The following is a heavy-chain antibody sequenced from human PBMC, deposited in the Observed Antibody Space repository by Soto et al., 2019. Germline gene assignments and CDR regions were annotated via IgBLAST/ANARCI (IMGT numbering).Heavy chain of an antibody. Sequence: PSETLSLTCAVYGGSFSGYYWSWIRQPPGKGLEWIGEINHSGSTNYNPSLKSRVTISVDTSKNQFSLKLSSVTAADTAVYYCARTRGRIAARKSAYYFDYWGQGTLVTVSS. CDR3: ARTRGRIAARKSAYYFDY. CDR2: INHSGST. J-gene: IGHJ4*02. CDR1: GGSFSGYY. D-gene: IGHD6-6*01. V-gene: IGHV4-34*01.